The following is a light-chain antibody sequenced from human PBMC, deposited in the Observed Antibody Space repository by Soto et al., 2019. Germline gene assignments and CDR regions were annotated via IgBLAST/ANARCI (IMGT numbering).Light chain of an antibody. J-gene: IGLJ1*01. CDR3: TSYTSSSTYV. CDR2: DVN. CDR1: SSDVGGYNY. Sequence: QSVLTQPASVSGFPGQSITISCTGTSSDVGGYNYVSWYQKHPGKAPKLMIYDVNNRPSGVSNRFSGSKSGNTASLTISGLQAEDEADYYCTSYTSSSTYVFGTGTKVTVL. V-gene: IGLV2-14*01.